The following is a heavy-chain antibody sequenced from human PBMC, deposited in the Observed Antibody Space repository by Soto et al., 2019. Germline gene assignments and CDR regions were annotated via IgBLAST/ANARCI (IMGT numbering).Heavy chain of an antibody. Sequence: QVQLVESGGGVVQPGRSLRLSCAASGFTFSSYAMHWVSQAPGKGLEWVAVISYDGSNKYYADSVKGRFTISRDNSKNTLYLQINSLIAEDTAVYYCASRGTPDYWGQGTLVTVSS. J-gene: IGHJ4*02. V-gene: IGHV3-30-3*01. CDR2: ISYDGSNK. D-gene: IGHD1-26*01. CDR1: GFTFSSYA. CDR3: ASRGTPDY.